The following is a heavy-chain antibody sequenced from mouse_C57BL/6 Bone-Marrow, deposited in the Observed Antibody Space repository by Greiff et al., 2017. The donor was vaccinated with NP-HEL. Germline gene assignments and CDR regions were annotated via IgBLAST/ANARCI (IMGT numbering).Heavy chain of an antibody. CDR2: ISGGGGNT. CDR3: AREGGYSTFAY. Sequence: EVKVVESGGGLVKPGGSLKLSCAASGFTFSSYTMSWVRQTPEKRLEWVATISGGGGNTYYPDSVKGRFTISRDNAKNTLYLQMSSLRSEDTALYYCAREGGYSTFAYWGQGTLVTVSA. V-gene: IGHV5-9*01. J-gene: IGHJ3*01. D-gene: IGHD2-5*01. CDR1: GFTFSSYT.